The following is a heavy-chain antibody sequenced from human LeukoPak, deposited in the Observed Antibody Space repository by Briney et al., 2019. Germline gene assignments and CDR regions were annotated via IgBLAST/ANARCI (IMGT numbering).Heavy chain of an antibody. J-gene: IGHJ4*02. Sequence: GGSLRLSCAASGFTFSSYSMDWVRQAPGKGLEWVSSISSSSSYIYYADSVKGRFTISRDNAKNSLYLRMNSLRTEDTAIYYCAKDAHDHCSSTSCQYFDSWGQGTLVTVSS. CDR3: AKDAHDHCSSTSCQYFDS. V-gene: IGHV3-21*01. CDR2: ISSSSSYI. D-gene: IGHD2-2*01. CDR1: GFTFSSYS.